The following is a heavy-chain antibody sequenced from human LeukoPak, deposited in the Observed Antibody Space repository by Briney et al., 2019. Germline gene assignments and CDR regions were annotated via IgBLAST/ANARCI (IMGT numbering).Heavy chain of an antibody. CDR3: ARVASAVRPLYYYYYMDV. V-gene: IGHV3-48*04. Sequence: GGSLRLSCAASGFTFSSYSMNWVRQAPGKGLEWVSYISSSRSTIYYADSVKGRFTTSRDNAKNSLYLQMNSLRAEDTAVYYCARVASAVRPLYYYYYMDVWGKGTTVTVSS. J-gene: IGHJ6*03. CDR1: GFTFSSYS. D-gene: IGHD6-6*01. CDR2: ISSSRSTI.